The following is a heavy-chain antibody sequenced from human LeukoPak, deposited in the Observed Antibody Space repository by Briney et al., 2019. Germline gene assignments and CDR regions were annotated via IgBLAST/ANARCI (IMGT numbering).Heavy chain of an antibody. CDR1: GGTFSSYA. D-gene: IGHD5-18*01. CDR3: ATGRHGYSYGNDY. V-gene: IGHV1-69*06. Sequence: SVKVSCKASGGTFSSYAISWVRQAPGQGLESMGGIIPIFGTANYAQKFQGRVTITADKSTSTAYMELSSLRSEDTAVYYCATGRHGYSYGNDYWGQETLVTVSS. J-gene: IGHJ4*02. CDR2: IIPIFGTA.